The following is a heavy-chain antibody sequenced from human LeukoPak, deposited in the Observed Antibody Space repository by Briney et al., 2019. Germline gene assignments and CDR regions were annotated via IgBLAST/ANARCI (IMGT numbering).Heavy chain of an antibody. J-gene: IGHJ6*03. CDR2: IKPSGSEK. CDR3: AKDRSYGSGSYRPYYYMDV. V-gene: IGHV3-7*03. D-gene: IGHD3-10*01. CDR1: GFTFSNYW. Sequence: GGSLRLSCEGSGFTFSNYWMTWVRQAPEKGLEWVANIKPSGSEKHYADSVEGRFTISRDNAKNSLYLQMNSLRAEDMALYYCAKDRSYGSGSYRPYYYMDVWGKGTTVTVSS.